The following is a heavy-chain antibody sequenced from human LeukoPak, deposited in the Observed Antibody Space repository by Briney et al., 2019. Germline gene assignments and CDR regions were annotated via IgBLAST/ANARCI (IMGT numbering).Heavy chain of an antibody. V-gene: IGHV1-2*02. D-gene: IGHD2-15*01. CDR2: INPDSGVT. CDR3: ARDGTFDI. CDR1: GYTFTDYY. Sequence: GASVKVSCKASGYTFTDYYMHWVRQAPGQGLEWMGWINPDSGVTNYPQKFQGRVTMTGDTSSSTAYMELIRLRSDDTAVYYCARDGTFDIWGQGTMVTVSS. J-gene: IGHJ3*02.